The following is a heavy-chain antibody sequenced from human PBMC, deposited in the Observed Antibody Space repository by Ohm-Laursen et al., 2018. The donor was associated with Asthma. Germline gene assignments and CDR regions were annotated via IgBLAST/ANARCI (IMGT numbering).Heavy chain of an antibody. D-gene: IGHD5/OR15-5a*01. CDR1: GGSISGSSYF. V-gene: IGHV4-31*11. Sequence: SETLSLTCAVPGGSISGSSYFWGWIRQPPGKGLEWIRYIYYSGSAYYNPPLKSRVTISVDTSKNQFALKLSSVTAADTDVYYCARGSTNLYFDYWGQGTLVTVSS. J-gene: IGHJ4*02. CDR3: ARGSTNLYFDY. CDR2: IYYSGSA.